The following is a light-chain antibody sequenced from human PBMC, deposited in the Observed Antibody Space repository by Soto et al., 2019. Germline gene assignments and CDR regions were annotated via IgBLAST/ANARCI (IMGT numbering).Light chain of an antibody. CDR1: QSVSHF. CDR3: QQRSIWPPLT. Sequence: EVVLTQSPATLSLSPGERATLSCRASQSVSHFLAWYQQKPGQPPSLLIYDASNRAAGIPARFTGSGSATDFTLTISNLEPEDFAVYYCQQRSIWPPLTFGGGTKVEF. V-gene: IGKV3-11*01. CDR2: DAS. J-gene: IGKJ4*02.